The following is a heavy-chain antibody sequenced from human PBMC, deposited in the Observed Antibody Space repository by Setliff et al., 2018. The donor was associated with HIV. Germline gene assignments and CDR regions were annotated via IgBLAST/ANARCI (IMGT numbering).Heavy chain of an antibody. D-gene: IGHD6-13*01. CDR1: GYTFTGYY. CDR3: ARDPVSSSWYGTWFDP. Sequence: ASVKVSCKASGYTFTGYYMHWVRQAPGQGLEWMGWINPNSGGTNYAQKFQGWVTMTRDTSTSTMYMELSSLRSEDTAVYYCARDPVSSSWYGTWFDPWGQGSLVTVSS. J-gene: IGHJ5*02. CDR2: INPNSGGT. V-gene: IGHV1-2*04.